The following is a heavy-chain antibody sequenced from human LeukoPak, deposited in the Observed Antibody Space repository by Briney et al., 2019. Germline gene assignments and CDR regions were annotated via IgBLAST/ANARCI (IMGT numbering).Heavy chain of an antibody. D-gene: IGHD6-13*01. J-gene: IGHJ4*02. CDR2: INAGNGNT. CDR1: GYTFTSYA. V-gene: IGHV1-3*03. CDR3: ARVKYSSSWYFDY. Sequence: GAPVKVSCKASGYTFTSYAMHWVRQAPGQRLEWMGWINAGNGNTKYSQEFQGRVTITRDTSASTAYMELSSLRSEDMAVYYCARVKYSSSWYFDYWGQGTLVTVSS.